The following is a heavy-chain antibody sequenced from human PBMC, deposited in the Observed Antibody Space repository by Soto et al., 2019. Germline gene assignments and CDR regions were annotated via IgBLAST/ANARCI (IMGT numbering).Heavy chain of an antibody. D-gene: IGHD4-17*01. Sequence: SETLSLTCAVSGYSISSGYYWGWIRQTPGKGLEWIASIYHSGSTYYNPSLKSRVTISIDTSKNQFSLKLTSVTAADTAVYYCARGAATVTPGWFDPWGQGIMVTVSS. J-gene: IGHJ5*02. CDR1: GYSISSGYY. CDR3: ARGAATVTPGWFDP. V-gene: IGHV4-38-2*01. CDR2: IYHSGST.